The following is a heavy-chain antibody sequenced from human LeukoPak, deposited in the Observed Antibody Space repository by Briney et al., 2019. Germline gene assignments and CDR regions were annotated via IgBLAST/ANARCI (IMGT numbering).Heavy chain of an antibody. CDR1: GFTFTNHA. J-gene: IGHJ4*02. V-gene: IGHV3-23*01. CDR3: AKGFSIVGATTFIDY. CDR2: ISGSGVST. Sequence: GGSLRLSCGASGFTFTNHAMTWVRQAPGKGLECVSVISGSGVSTYYADSVKGRFTISRDNSRNTLYLQMSSLRAEDTAVYYCAKGFSIVGATTFIDYWGQGTLVTVSS. D-gene: IGHD1-26*01.